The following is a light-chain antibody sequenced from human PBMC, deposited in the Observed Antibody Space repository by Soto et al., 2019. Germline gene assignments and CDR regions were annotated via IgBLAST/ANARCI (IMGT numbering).Light chain of an antibody. CDR1: QSVLYTSNNKNY. V-gene: IGKV4-1*01. J-gene: IGKJ2*01. CDR3: QQYYSIPHT. CDR2: WAS. Sequence: DIVMTQSPDSLAVSLGERATINCKSSQSVLYTSNNKNYLAWYQQKPGQPPNLVIYWASTRESGVPDRFSGSGSGTDFTLTISSLQAEDVAVYYCQQYYSIPHTFGQGTKLEIK.